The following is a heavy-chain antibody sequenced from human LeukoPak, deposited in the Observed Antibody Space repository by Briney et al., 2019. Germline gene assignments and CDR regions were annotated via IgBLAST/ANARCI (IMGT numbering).Heavy chain of an antibody. CDR2: IYYSGST. V-gene: IGHV4-59*01. Sequence: PSETLSLTCTVSGGSISSYYWSWIRQPPGKGLEWIGYIYYSGSTNYNPSLKCRVTISVDTSKNQFSLKLSSVTAADTAVYYCARGGGTDGYNSIGNWFDPWGQGTLVTVSS. CDR3: ARGGGTDGYNSIGNWFDP. D-gene: IGHD5-24*01. J-gene: IGHJ5*02. CDR1: GGSISSYY.